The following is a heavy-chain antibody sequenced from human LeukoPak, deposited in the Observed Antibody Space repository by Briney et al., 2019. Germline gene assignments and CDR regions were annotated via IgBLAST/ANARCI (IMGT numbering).Heavy chain of an antibody. Sequence: GGSLRLSCAASGFTFSSHWMHWVRQAPGKGLVWVSRISSDGTNTNYADSVKGRFTISRDNAKNTLYLQMNSLRVEDTAVYYCAKVGWEFGYYFDYWGQGTLVTVSS. CDR2: ISSDGTNT. V-gene: IGHV3-74*01. D-gene: IGHD3-10*01. J-gene: IGHJ4*02. CDR3: AKVGWEFGYYFDY. CDR1: GFTFSSHW.